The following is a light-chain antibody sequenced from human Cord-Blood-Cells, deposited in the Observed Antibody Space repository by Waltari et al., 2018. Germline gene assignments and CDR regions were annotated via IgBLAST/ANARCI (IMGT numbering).Light chain of an antibody. CDR3: QQDNSYPQT. V-gene: IGKV1-13*02. J-gene: IGKJ1*01. CDR2: DAS. CDR1: QGISSA. Sequence: AIQLTQSPSSLSASVGDRVTITCQASQGISSALAWYQQKPGKAPKLLIYDASSVESGVPSRFSGSGSGTDFTLTSSSLQPEDFATYYCQQDNSYPQTFGQGTKVEIK.